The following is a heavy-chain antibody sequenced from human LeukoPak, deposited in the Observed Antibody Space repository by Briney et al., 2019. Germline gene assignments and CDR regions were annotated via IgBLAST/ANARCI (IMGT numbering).Heavy chain of an antibody. CDR1: GYTFSGYY. CDR2: INPNTGGT. V-gene: IGHV1-2*02. Sequence: ASVKVSCKASGYTFSGYYMHWVRQAPGQGLEWMGWINPNTGGTKYAQRFQGRVTMTTDTSITTAYMDLSSLRSGDMAVYYCARAGDNLTGYYKEYYMDVWGKGTTVTVSS. D-gene: IGHD3-9*01. J-gene: IGHJ6*03. CDR3: ARAGDNLTGYYKEYYMDV.